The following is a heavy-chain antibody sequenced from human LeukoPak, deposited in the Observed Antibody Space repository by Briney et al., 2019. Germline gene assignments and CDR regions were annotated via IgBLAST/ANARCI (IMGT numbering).Heavy chain of an antibody. Sequence: PSETLSLTCAVYGGSFSGYYWSWIRQPPGKGLEWIGEINHSGSTNYNPSLKSRVTISVDTSKNQFSLKLSSVTAADTAVYYCARAYCSSTSCPNWGQGTLVTVSS. CDR2: INHSGST. CDR1: GGSFSGYY. J-gene: IGHJ4*02. CDR3: ARAYCSSTSCPN. V-gene: IGHV4-34*01. D-gene: IGHD2-2*01.